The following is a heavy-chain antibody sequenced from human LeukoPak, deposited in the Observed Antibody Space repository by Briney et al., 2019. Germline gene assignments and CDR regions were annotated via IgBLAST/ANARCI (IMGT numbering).Heavy chain of an antibody. D-gene: IGHD3-9*01. CDR2: VYYSGTT. V-gene: IGHV4-59*01. CDR1: GGSFSGYY. J-gene: IGHJ5*02. CDR3: ARGEYDILTGYYRGDENWFDP. Sequence: SETLSLTCAVYGGSFSGYYWSWIRQPPGKGLEWIGHVYYSGTTNYNPSLKSRVTISVDTSKNQFSLKLTSVTAADTAVYYCARGEYDILTGYYRGDENWFDPWGQGTLVTVSS.